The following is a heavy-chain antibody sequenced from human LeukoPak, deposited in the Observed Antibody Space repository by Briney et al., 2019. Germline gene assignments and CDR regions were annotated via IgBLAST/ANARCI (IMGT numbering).Heavy chain of an antibody. J-gene: IGHJ4*02. CDR3: ARRGAGTGLYY. D-gene: IGHD6-13*01. CDR2: ISPSGDNT. Sequence: ASVKVSCKASGYTFTSYAMNWVRQAPGQGLGWMGVISPSGDNTNYAQKLQGRVTMTRDTPTSTVYLELSSLRSDDTAVYYCARRGAGTGLYYWGQGTLVTVSS. CDR1: GYTFTSYA. V-gene: IGHV1-46*01.